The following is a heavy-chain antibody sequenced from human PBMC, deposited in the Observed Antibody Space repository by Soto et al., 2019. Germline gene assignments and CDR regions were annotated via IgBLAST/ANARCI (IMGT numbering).Heavy chain of an antibody. Sequence: GGSLRLSCAASGFTFSSYAMHWVRQAPGKGLEWVAVISYDGSNKYYADSVKGRFTISRDNSKNTLYLQMNSLRAEDTAVYYWARVSDYYDSSGQDYWAQGTLATVSS. CDR1: GFTFSSYA. V-gene: IGHV3-30-3*01. CDR3: ARVSDYYDSSGQDY. CDR2: ISYDGSNK. J-gene: IGHJ4*02. D-gene: IGHD3-22*01.